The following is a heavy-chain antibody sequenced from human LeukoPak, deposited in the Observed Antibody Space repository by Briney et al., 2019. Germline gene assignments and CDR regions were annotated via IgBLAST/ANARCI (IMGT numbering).Heavy chain of an antibody. CDR3: ARAARKAAAGSFDY. Sequence: PGGSLRLSCAASGFTFDDYAMHWVRQAPGKGLEWVSGISWNSGSIGYADSVKGRFTISRDNAKNSLYLQMNSLRAEDTALYYCARAARKAAAGSFDYWGQGTLVTVSS. D-gene: IGHD6-13*01. CDR2: ISWNSGSI. CDR1: GFTFDDYA. J-gene: IGHJ4*02. V-gene: IGHV3-9*01.